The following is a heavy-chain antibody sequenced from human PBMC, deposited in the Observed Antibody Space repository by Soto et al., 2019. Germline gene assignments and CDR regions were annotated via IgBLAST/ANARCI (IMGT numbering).Heavy chain of an antibody. CDR2: IWYDGSNK. V-gene: IGHV3-33*01. Sequence: QVQLVESGGGGVQPGRSLRLSCAASGFTFSSYGMHWVRQAPGKGLAGVAVIWYDGSNKYYADSVKGRFTISRDNSKNTLYLQMNSLRAEDTAVYYCARDYGDYEGKNYYYYGIDVWGQGTTVTVSS. CDR1: GFTFSSYG. CDR3: ARDYGDYEGKNYYYYGIDV. J-gene: IGHJ6*02. D-gene: IGHD4-17*01.